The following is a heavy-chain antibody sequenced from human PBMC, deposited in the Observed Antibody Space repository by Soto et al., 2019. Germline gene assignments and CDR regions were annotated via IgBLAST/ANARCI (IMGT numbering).Heavy chain of an antibody. V-gene: IGHV4-34*01. Sequence: SETLSLTCAVSGGSFSVYYCSWIRQSPGKGLEWIGEINDVGNTNYNPSLKSRVTMSADTSKNQFSLKLTSVTAADTAVYFCASRYGSGRYYFDNWGRGTLVTVSS. CDR1: GGSFSVYY. J-gene: IGHJ4*02. CDR2: INDVGNT. CDR3: ASRYGSGRYYFDN. D-gene: IGHD3-10*01.